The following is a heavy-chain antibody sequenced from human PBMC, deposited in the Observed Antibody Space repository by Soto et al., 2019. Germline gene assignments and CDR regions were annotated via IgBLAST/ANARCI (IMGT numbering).Heavy chain of an antibody. CDR3: AKGEFSDY. D-gene: IGHD3-10*01. Sequence: VVSLRLSWGAAGCTFSSYSMSWVRQAPGKGLEWVSAISGSGGSTYYADSVKGRFTISRDNSKNTLYLQMNSLRAEDTAVYYCAKGEFSDYWGQGTLVTVSS. CDR1: GCTFSSYS. CDR2: ISGSGGST. J-gene: IGHJ4*02. V-gene: IGHV3-23*01.